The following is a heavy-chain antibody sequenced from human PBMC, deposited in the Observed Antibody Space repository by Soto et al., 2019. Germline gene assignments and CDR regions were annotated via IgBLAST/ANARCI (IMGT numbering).Heavy chain of an antibody. V-gene: IGHV4-30-4*01. J-gene: IGHJ4*02. CDR2: IYYTGST. CDR1: GGSISSGDYF. D-gene: IGHD3-10*01. CDR3: ARDDSYYRLYDC. Sequence: QVRLQESGPGLVKPSQTLSLTCTVSGGSISSGDYFWSWVRQPPGKGLEWIGYIYYTGSTSYNPCLKTRITMSVDTSKNQFSLKVSSVTAADTAVYFCARDDSYYRLYDCWGQGTLVTVSS.